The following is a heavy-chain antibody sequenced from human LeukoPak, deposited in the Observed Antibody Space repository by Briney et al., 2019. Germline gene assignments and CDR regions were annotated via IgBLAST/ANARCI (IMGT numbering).Heavy chain of an antibody. CDR1: GFAFDGYD. Sequence: ASVKVSCKPSGFAFDGYDINWVRQAPGQGLEWMGWMKPGSPYTGFAQKFEGRVTTIANASIRTACLELSSLTSEDTAVYYCARGGGWSEIALDVWGQGTMVTVSS. D-gene: IGHD6-19*01. CDR3: ARGGGWSEIALDV. V-gene: IGHV1-8*01. J-gene: IGHJ3*01. CDR2: MKPGSPYT.